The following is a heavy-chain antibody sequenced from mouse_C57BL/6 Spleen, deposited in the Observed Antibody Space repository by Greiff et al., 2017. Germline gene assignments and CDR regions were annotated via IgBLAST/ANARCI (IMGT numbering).Heavy chain of an antibody. CDR3: ARSSSGYAMDY. J-gene: IGHJ4*01. V-gene: IGHV1-80*01. Sequence: VKLMESGAELVKPGASVKISCKASGYAFSSYWMNWVKQRPGKGLEWIGQIYPGDGDTNYNGKFKGKATLTADKSSSTAYMQLSSLTSEDSAVYFCARSSSGYAMDYWGQGTSVTVSS. CDR1: GYAFSSYW. D-gene: IGHD3-2*02. CDR2: IYPGDGDT.